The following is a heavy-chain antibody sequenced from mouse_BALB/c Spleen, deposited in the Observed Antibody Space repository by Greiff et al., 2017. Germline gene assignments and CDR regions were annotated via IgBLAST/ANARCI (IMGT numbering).Heavy chain of an antibody. CDR1: GYTFTSYW. Sequence: VQVVESGAELAKPGASVKMSCKASGYTFTSYWMHWVKQRPGQGLEWIGYINPSTGYTEYNQKFKDKATLTADKSSSTAYMQLSSLTSEDSAVYYCARGLREAWFAYWGQGTLVTVSA. D-gene: IGHD2-2*01. CDR2: INPSTGYT. J-gene: IGHJ3*01. CDR3: ARGLREAWFAY. V-gene: IGHV1-7*01.